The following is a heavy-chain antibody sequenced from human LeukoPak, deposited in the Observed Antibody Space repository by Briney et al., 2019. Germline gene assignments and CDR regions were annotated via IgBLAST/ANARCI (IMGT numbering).Heavy chain of an antibody. CDR3: AKDQKESMIVVASNWFDP. D-gene: IGHD3-22*01. Sequence: GGSLRLSCAASGFTFSSYAMSWVRQAPGKGLEWVSAISGSGGSTYYADSVKGRFTISRDNSKNTLYLQMNSLRAEDTAVYYCAKDQKESMIVVASNWFDPWGQGTLVTVSS. CDR2: ISGSGGST. V-gene: IGHV3-23*01. J-gene: IGHJ5*02. CDR1: GFTFSSYA.